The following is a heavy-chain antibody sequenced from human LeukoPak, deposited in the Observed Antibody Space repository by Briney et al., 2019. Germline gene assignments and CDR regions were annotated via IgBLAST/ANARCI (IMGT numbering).Heavy chain of an antibody. V-gene: IGHV3-48*01. J-gene: IGHJ5*02. Sequence: GGSLRLSCAASGFTFSSYSMNWVRQAPGKGLEWVSYISSSSSTIYYADSVKGRFTISRDNAKNSPYLQMNSLRAEDTAVYYCARENWFDPWGQGTLVTVSS. CDR1: GFTFSSYS. CDR3: ARENWFDP. CDR2: ISSSSSTI.